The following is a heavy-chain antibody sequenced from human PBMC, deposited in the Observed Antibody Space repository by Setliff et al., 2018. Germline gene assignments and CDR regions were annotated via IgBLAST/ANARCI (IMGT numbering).Heavy chain of an antibody. CDR1: GFTFSSYG. J-gene: IGHJ4*02. D-gene: IGHD3-10*01. CDR2: IRYDGSNK. Sequence: LRLSCAASGFTFSSYGMHWVRQAPGKGLEWVAFIRYDGSNKYYADSVKGRFTISRDNAKNSLYLQMNSLRAEDTAVYYCASSGSYRSPSYYFDYWGQGTLVTVSS. CDR3: ASSGSYRSPSYYFDY. V-gene: IGHV3-30*02.